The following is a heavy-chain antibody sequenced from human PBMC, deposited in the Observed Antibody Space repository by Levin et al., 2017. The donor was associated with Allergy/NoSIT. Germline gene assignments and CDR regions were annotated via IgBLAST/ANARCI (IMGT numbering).Heavy chain of an antibody. CDR3: ARANWNYGVKGASDV. V-gene: IGHV3-7*01. CDR1: GFTLSSYW. D-gene: IGHD1-7*01. J-gene: IGHJ3*01. CDR2: IRQDGSEK. Sequence: GGSLRLSCAASGFTLSSYWMSWVRQAPGKGLEWVANIRQDGSEKYYVDSVKGRFTISRDNAKNSLYLQMNSLRAEDTAVYYCARANWNYGVKGASDVWGQGTMVTVSS.